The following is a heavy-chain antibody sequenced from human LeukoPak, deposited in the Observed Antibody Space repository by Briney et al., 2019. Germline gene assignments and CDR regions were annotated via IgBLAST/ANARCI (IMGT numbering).Heavy chain of an antibody. V-gene: IGHV4-59*01. CDR1: GGSISSYY. Sequence: SETPSLTCTVSGGSISSYYWSWIRQPPGKGLEWIGYIYYSGSPYYNPSLKSRVTISVDTSKNQFSLKLSSVTAADTAVYYCARDLYGSGPFDIWGQGTMVTVSS. CDR3: ARDLYGSGPFDI. D-gene: IGHD3-10*01. CDR2: IYYSGSP. J-gene: IGHJ3*02.